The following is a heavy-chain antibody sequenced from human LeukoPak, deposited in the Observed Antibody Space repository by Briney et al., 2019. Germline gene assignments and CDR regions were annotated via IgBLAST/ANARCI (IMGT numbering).Heavy chain of an antibody. CDR2: IRFDGSNK. Sequence: PGGSLRLSCAASGFTCSSYDMQWVRQAPGKGLEWVAFIRFDGSNKYYVDSVKGRFTISRDNAKNSLYLQMNGLRAEDTAVYYCARVVRMATFDYWGQGTLVTVSS. J-gene: IGHJ4*02. D-gene: IGHD5-24*01. CDR1: GFTCSSYD. CDR3: ARVVRMATFDY. V-gene: IGHV3-30*02.